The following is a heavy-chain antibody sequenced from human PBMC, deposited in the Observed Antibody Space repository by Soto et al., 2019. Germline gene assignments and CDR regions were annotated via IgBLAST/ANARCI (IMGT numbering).Heavy chain of an antibody. CDR2: IIPILGIA. V-gene: IGHV1-69*08. Sequence: QVQLVQSGAEVKKPGSSVKVSCKASGGTFSSYTISWVRQAPGQGLEWMGRIIPILGIANYAQKFQGRVTITADKSTSTAYMELSSLRSEDTAVYYCARDQGYSSGSRGWFDPWGQGTLVTVSS. CDR1: GGTFSSYT. J-gene: IGHJ5*02. CDR3: ARDQGYSSGSRGWFDP. D-gene: IGHD6-19*01.